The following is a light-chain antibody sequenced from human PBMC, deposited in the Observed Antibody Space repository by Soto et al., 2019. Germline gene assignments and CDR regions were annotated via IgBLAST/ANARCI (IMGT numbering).Light chain of an antibody. CDR2: RNN. V-gene: IGLV1-47*01. J-gene: IGLJ2*01. CDR3: ATWDDSLSGPV. Sequence: QSVLTQPPSASGTPGQRVTISCSGRSSNIGSNYVYWYQQFPGTAPKLLIYRNNQRPSGVPDRFSGSKSGTSASLAINRLRSEDEADYYCATWDDSLSGPVFGGGTKLTVL. CDR1: SSNIGSNY.